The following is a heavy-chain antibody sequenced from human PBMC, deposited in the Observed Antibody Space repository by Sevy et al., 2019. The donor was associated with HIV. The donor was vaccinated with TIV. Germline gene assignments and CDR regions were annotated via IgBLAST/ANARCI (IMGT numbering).Heavy chain of an antibody. J-gene: IGHJ4*02. CDR1: GFAPSTYG. CDR3: ARDPRMYGDYLLAYFDY. D-gene: IGHD2-8*01. CDR2: IGYDGSNK. Sequence: GGSLRLSCAASGFAPSTYGMHWVRQAPGKGLEWVAVIGYDGSNKYYADSVKGRFSISRDKSRNTLCLQMDSLRAEDTAVYDGARDPRMYGDYLLAYFDYWGQGTLVTVSS. V-gene: IGHV3-33*01.